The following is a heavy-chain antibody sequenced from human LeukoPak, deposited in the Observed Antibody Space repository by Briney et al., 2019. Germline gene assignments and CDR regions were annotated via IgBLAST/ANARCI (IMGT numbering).Heavy chain of an antibody. V-gene: IGHV1-2*02. J-gene: IGHJ4*02. Sequence: ASVKVSCQTSVYTFTGYFIHWVRQAPGQGLEWMGWINPNSGGTSNLQKFQGRVAMTRDTPISTAYMDLSRLRSDDTAVYYCARGRARDYFDYWGQGTLVTVSS. CDR3: ARGRARDYFDY. CDR1: VYTFTGYF. CDR2: INPNSGGT.